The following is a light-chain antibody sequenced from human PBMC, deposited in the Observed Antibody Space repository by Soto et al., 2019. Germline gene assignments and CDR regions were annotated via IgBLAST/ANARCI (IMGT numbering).Light chain of an antibody. CDR3: QSYDSRLSGSVV. CDR1: SSNIGAGYD. J-gene: IGLJ2*01. Sequence: QSVLTQPPSVSGAPGQRVTISCTGSSSNIGAGYDVHWYQQLPGTAPKLLIYGNNNRPSGVSDRFSGSNSGTSASLAITGLQPDDEADYYCQSYDSRLSGSVVFGGGTQLTVL. CDR2: GNN. V-gene: IGLV1-40*01.